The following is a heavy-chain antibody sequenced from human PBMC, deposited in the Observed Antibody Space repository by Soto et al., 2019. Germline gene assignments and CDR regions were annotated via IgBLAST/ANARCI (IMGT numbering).Heavy chain of an antibody. Sequence: QLQLQESGSGLVKPSQTLSLTCAVSGGSISSGGYSWSWIRQPPGKGLEWIGYIYQSGSTYYNPSLKTRVTTSVARSKNQFSLKLSSVTAADTAVYYCARAGGLGAVAVDYWGQGTLVTVSS. J-gene: IGHJ4*02. V-gene: IGHV4-30-2*01. D-gene: IGHD6-19*01. CDR2: IYQSGST. CDR3: ARAGGLGAVAVDY. CDR1: GGSISSGGYS.